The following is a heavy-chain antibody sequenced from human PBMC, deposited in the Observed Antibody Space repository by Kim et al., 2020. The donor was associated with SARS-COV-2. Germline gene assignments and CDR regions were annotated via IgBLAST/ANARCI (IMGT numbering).Heavy chain of an antibody. CDR2: FDPEEGET. D-gene: IGHD2-2*01. CDR1: GHILTELS. CDR3: ATIIRSTPAGRRYFDFYGMDV. J-gene: IGHJ6*02. V-gene: IGHV1-24*01. Sequence: ASVKVSCKVSGHILTELSLHWVRQAPGKGLEWMGGFDPEEGETFYAQRFEGRITMAEDTSTDTAYMELSSLRPDDTAVFYCATIIRSTPAGRRYFDFYGMDVWGQGTTVTVSS.